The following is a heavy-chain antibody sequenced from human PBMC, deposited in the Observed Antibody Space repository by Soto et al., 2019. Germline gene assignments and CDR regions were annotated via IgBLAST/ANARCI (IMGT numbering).Heavy chain of an antibody. D-gene: IGHD2-15*01. CDR2: ISGSGGST. V-gene: IGHV3-23*01. Sequence: EVQLLESGGGLVQPGGSLRLSCAASGFTFSSYAMSWVRQAPGKGLEWVSAISGSGGSTYYADSVKGRFTISRDNSKNRLYGKRKGWRAGDPAVFYWAKGGYCRGGSCPTFASGGQGTLVTVSS. CDR1: GFTFSSYA. CDR3: AKGGYCRGGSCPTFAS. J-gene: IGHJ4*02.